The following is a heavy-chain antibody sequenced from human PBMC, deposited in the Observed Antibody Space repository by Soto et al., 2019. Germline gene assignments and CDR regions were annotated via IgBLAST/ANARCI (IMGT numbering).Heavy chain of an antibody. CDR3: ASFYGSGSYYQSIDY. Sequence: GGSLRLSCAASGFTFSSYAMSWVRQAPGKGLEWVSAISGSGGSTYYADSVKGRFTISRDNSKNTLYLQMNSLRAEDTAVYYCASFYGSGSYYQSIDYWGQGTLVTVSS. D-gene: IGHD3-10*01. CDR2: ISGSGGST. V-gene: IGHV3-23*01. J-gene: IGHJ4*02. CDR1: GFTFSSYA.